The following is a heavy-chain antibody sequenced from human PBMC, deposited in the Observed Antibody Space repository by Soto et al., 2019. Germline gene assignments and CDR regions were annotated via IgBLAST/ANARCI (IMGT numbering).Heavy chain of an antibody. CDR3: ARDVFDYVWGSYRPGHFDY. D-gene: IGHD3-16*02. CDR1: GFTFSSYS. CDR2: ISSSSSTI. V-gene: IGHV3-48*02. Sequence: EVQLVESGGGLVQPGGSLRLSCAASGFTFSSYSMNWVRQAPGKGLEWVSYISSSSSTIYYADSVKGRFTISRDNAKNLLYHQMNSLRDEDTAVYYCARDVFDYVWGSYRPGHFDYWGQGTLVTVSS. J-gene: IGHJ4*02.